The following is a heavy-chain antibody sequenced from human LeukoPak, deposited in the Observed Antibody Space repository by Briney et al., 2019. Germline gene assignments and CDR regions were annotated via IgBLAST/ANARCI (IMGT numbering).Heavy chain of an antibody. D-gene: IGHD2-2*01. J-gene: IGHJ4*02. Sequence: GGSLRLSCAASGFTFSSYAMTWVRQAPGKGLEWVPTLSGSGGSAYYADSVKGRFTISRDNSENTLYLQMNSLRAEDTAVYYCAKTRSSASKSPDYWGQGTLVTVSS. CDR1: GFTFSSYA. V-gene: IGHV3-23*01. CDR3: AKTRSSASKSPDY. CDR2: LSGSGGSA.